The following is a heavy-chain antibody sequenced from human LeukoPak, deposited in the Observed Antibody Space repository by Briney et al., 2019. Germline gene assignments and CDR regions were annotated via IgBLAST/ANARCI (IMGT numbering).Heavy chain of an antibody. J-gene: IGHJ3*02. Sequence: GASVKVSCKASGYTFTSYYMHWVRQAPGQGLEWMGWINPNSGGTNYAQKFQGRVTMTRDTSISTAYMELSRLRSDDTAVYYCARDRQLVAFSANDAFDIWGQGTMVTVSS. CDR3: ARDRQLVAFSANDAFDI. CDR1: GYTFTSYY. V-gene: IGHV1-2*02. D-gene: IGHD6-6*01. CDR2: INPNSGGT.